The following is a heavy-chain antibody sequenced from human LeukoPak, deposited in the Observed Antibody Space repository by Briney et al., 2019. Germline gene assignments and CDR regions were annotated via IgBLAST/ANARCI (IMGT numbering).Heavy chain of an antibody. CDR3: AKEGMVRGVKLVYYMDV. Sequence: GGSLRLSCAASGFTVSSNYINWVRQAPGKGLEWVSLIYSGGTTYYADSVKGRFTISRDNSKNTLYLQMNSLRAEDTAVYYCAKEGMVRGVKLVYYMDVWGKGTTVTISS. D-gene: IGHD3-10*01. CDR1: GFTVSSNY. V-gene: IGHV3-53*05. CDR2: IYSGGTT. J-gene: IGHJ6*03.